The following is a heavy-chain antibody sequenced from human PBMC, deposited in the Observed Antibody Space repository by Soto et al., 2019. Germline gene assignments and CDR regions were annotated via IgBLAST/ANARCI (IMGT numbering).Heavy chain of an antibody. CDR1: GGSFSGYY. CDR2: INHSGIT. Sequence: PSETLSLTGAVYGGSFSGYYCSWIRQPPWKGLEWIGEINHSGITNYNPSLKSRVTISVDTSKNQFSLKLSSVTAADTAVYYCARGVAIRWSKKKPFDYWGQGTLVTVSS. J-gene: IGHJ4*02. D-gene: IGHD2-2*02. CDR3: ARGVAIRWSKKKPFDY. V-gene: IGHV4-34*01.